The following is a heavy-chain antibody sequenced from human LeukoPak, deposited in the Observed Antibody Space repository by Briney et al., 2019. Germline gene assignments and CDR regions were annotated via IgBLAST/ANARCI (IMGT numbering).Heavy chain of an antibody. Sequence: SLRLSCAASGFTFDDYAMHWVRQAPGKGLEWVSGISWNSGSIGYADSVKGRFSISRDNAKNSLYLQMNSLRPEDTALYYCAKDIFYYGSGSYYAFDYWGQGTLVTVSS. CDR1: GFTFDDYA. D-gene: IGHD3-10*01. V-gene: IGHV3-9*01. J-gene: IGHJ4*02. CDR3: AKDIFYYGSGSYYAFDY. CDR2: ISWNSGSI.